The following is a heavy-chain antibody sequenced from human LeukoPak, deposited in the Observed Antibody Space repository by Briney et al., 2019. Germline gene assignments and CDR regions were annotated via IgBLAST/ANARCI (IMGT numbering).Heavy chain of an antibody. D-gene: IGHD6-13*01. V-gene: IGHV1-2*02. J-gene: IGHJ4*02. Sequence: ASVKVSCKASGYTFTGYYMHWVRQAPGQGLEWMGWVNPNSIGTNYAQKFQGRVTMTRDTSISTAYMELSSLRSEDTAVYYCARGPQQLASFDYWGQGTLVTVSS. CDR2: VNPNSIGT. CDR3: ARGPQQLASFDY. CDR1: GYTFTGYY.